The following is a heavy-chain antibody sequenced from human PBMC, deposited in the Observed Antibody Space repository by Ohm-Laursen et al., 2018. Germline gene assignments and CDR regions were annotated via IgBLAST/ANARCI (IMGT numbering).Heavy chain of an antibody. J-gene: IGHJ3*02. CDR3: AKDHVSGNGIFDAFDS. CDR2: IGGSTET. Sequence: GSLRLSCTASGFTFNIHAMSWVRQAPGKGLEWVSTIGGSTETYYAASVKGRFTISRDDSKNTLYLQMNSLRDEDTAIYHCAKDHVSGNGIFDAFDSWGQGTMVTVAS. V-gene: IGHV3-23*01. CDR1: GFTFNIHA. D-gene: IGHD4-23*01.